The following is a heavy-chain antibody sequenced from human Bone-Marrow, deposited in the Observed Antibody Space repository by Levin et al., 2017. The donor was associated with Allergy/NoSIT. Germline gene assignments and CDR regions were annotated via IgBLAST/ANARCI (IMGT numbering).Heavy chain of an antibody. CDR1: GFSVSNYY. CDR2: IYSGGSS. Sequence: PGGSLRLSCAASGFSVSNYYMSWVRQAPGKGLECVSVIYSGGSSYFADSVKGRFTISRGNSKNTLSLQMNDLRPEDTAVYYCARGGKNDAFDVWGQGTMVTVSS. CDR3: ARGGKNDAFDV. V-gene: IGHV3-53*05. J-gene: IGHJ3*01.